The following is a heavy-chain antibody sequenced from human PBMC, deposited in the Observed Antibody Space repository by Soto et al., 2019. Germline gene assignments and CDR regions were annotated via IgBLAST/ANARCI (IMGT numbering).Heavy chain of an antibody. J-gene: IGHJ4*02. CDR3: ARDMGRRGYFGY. CDR2: VYYSGNT. Sequence: WTWSRQHPGKGLEWIGHVYYSGNTYYNPSLKSRAAISIDTSKSQFSLRLSSVTAADTAVYYCARDMGRRGYFGYWGQGTLVTVSS. D-gene: IGHD1-1*01. V-gene: IGHV4-31*02.